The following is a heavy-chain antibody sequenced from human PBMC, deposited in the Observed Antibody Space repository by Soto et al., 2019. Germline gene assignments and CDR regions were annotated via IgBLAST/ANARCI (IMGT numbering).Heavy chain of an antibody. CDR3: ARGSMTTVTTTGGGMDV. J-gene: IGHJ6*02. V-gene: IGHV4-59*01. Sequence: SETLSLTCTVSGGSISSYYWSWIRQPPGKGLEWIGYIYYSGSTNYNPSLKSRVTISVDTSKNQFSLKLSSVTAADTAVYYCARGSMTTVTTTGGGMDVWGQGTTVTVSS. CDR1: GGSISSYY. CDR2: IYYSGST. D-gene: IGHD4-4*01.